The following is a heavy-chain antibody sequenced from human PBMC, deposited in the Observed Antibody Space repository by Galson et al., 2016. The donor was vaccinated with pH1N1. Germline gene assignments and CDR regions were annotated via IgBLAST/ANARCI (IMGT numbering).Heavy chain of an antibody. J-gene: IGHJ3*02. CDR1: GFTFSGYP. CDR2: VSYDGSNK. V-gene: IGHV3-30-3*01. Sequence: SLRLSCAASGFTFSGYPMHWVRQTPGKGLECVALVSYDGSNKYYAASVKGRFTISRDNSKNTLYLQMNSLGAEDTAVYYCARDPGYYGLGDPFDMGGQGTMVTVSS. CDR3: ARDPGYYGLGDPFDM. D-gene: IGHD3-3*01.